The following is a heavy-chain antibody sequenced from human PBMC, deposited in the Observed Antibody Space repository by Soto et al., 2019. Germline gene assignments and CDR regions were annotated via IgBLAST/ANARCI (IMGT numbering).Heavy chain of an antibody. V-gene: IGHV3-30-3*01. Sequence: GGSLRLSCVASGFTFSNYAMHWVRQAPGKGLEWVAFVSPDGGKSCYADSVKGRFTISRDNSKNTLYLQMSSLTVEDTAVYYCAKEDGVVLATGFDPWGQGTLVTVSS. CDR2: VSPDGGKS. CDR1: GFTFSNYA. CDR3: AKEDGVVLATGFDP. J-gene: IGHJ5*01. D-gene: IGHD2-8*01.